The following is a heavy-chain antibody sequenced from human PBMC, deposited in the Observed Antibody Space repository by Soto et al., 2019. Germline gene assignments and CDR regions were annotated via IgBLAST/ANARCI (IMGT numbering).Heavy chain of an antibody. V-gene: IGHV4-31*03. J-gene: IGHJ6*02. CDR3: ARVGGRSCAYHHYRMDV. Sequence: PSEALSLTCTVSGGSNSTGGNYWSRIRQQPGKGLEWIGYIYYSGSTYYNPSLKSRVTITVDTSKNQFSLMLSLVTAADTAVYSCARVGGRSCAYHHYRMDVSAQGSSDTV. D-gene: IGHD6-13*01. CDR2: IYYSGST. CDR1: GGSNSTGGNY.